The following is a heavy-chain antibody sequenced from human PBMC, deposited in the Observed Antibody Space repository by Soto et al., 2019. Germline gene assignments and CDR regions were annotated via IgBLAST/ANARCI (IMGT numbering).Heavy chain of an antibody. J-gene: IGHJ4*02. Sequence: GGSLRLSCAASGFTFSSYGMHWVRQAPGKGLEWVAVIWYDGSNKYYADSVKGRFTISRDNSKNTLYLQMNSLSAEDTAVYYCAKDPYYYGSGSYYFDYWGQGTLVTVSS. V-gene: IGHV3-33*06. CDR1: GFTFSSYG. D-gene: IGHD3-10*01. CDR3: AKDPYYYGSGSYYFDY. CDR2: IWYDGSNK.